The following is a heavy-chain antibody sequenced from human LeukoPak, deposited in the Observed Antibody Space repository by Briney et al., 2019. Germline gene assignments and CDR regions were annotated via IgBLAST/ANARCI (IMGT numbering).Heavy chain of an antibody. CDR1: GGSIRSYY. D-gene: IGHD2-15*01. CDR2: IYYSGST. J-gene: IGHJ4*02. CDR3: ARALIPGYCSGGTCSYFDY. V-gene: IGHV4-59*01. Sequence: SETVSLTCTVSGGSIRSYYWSWIRQPPGKGLEWIGYIYYSGSTNSNPSLKSRVTISVDASKNQFSLKVSSVTAADTAVYYCARALIPGYCSGGTCSYFDYWGQGTLVTASS.